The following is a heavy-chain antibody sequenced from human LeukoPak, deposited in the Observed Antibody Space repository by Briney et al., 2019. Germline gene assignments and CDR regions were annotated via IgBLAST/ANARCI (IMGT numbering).Heavy chain of an antibody. D-gene: IGHD3-10*01. V-gene: IGHV1-2*06. Sequence: ASVKVSCKASGGTFGSYAISWVRQAPGQGLEWMGRINPNSGGTNYAQKFQGRVTMTRDTSISTAYMELSRLRSDDTAVYYCARSTYGSGSYPFDYWGQGTLVTVSS. J-gene: IGHJ4*02. CDR2: INPNSGGT. CDR3: ARSTYGSGSYPFDY. CDR1: GGTFGSYA.